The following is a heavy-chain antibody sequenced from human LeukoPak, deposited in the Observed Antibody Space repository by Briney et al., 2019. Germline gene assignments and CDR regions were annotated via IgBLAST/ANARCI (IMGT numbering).Heavy chain of an antibody. D-gene: IGHD6-19*01. V-gene: IGHV3-21*01. CDR2: ISSSSIYI. J-gene: IGHJ3*02. Sequence: GGSLRLSCAASGFTFSNAWMSWVRQAPGKGLEWVSSISSSSIYIYYADSVKGRFTISRDNAKKSVHLQMNSLRAEDTAVYYCARGASVVAGSDNAFDIWGQGTMVTVSS. CDR3: ARGASVVAGSDNAFDI. CDR1: GFTFSNAW.